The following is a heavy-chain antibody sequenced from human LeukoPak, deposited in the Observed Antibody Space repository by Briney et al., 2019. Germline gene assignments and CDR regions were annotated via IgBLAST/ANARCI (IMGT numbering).Heavy chain of an antibody. CDR2: IYYSVST. V-gene: IGHV4-59*01. D-gene: IGHD5-24*01. CDR1: VGLNNSYH. Sequence: SEPLSLICTVSVGLNNSYHWSCIRQPRGKALECSGYIYYSVSTNYNPSLNSGVTISVDTSKNQFSLKLSSVTAADTAVYHCARGGDGYNYPNFDYWGQGSLGTVSS. J-gene: IGHJ4*02. CDR3: ARGGDGYNYPNFDY.